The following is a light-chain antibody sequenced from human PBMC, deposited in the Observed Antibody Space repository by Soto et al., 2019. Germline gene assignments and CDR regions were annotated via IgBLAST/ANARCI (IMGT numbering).Light chain of an antibody. CDR3: QQYNNWPPRIT. V-gene: IGKV3-15*01. Sequence: EIVMTQSPATLSVYRGERATLSCRASQSVSSNLAWYQQKPGQAPRLLIYGASTRATGIPARFSGSGSGTEFTLTISSLQSEDFAVYYCQQYNNWPPRITFRQGTRLEIK. CDR1: QSVSSN. J-gene: IGKJ5*01. CDR2: GAS.